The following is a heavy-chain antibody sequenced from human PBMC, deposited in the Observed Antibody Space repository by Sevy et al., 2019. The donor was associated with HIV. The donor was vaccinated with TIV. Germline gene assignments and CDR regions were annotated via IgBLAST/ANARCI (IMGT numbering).Heavy chain of an antibody. CDR1: GFTFTSSS. J-gene: IGHJ4*02. CDR3: AKILSGNFDY. CDR2: INNNGDET. Sequence: GGSLRLSCTTSGFTFTSSSMAWVRQAPERGLEWVSSINNNGDETYHADSVKGRFTISRDNSKNTLYMQMNRLRAEDTAVYYCAKILSGNFDYWGQGILVTVSS. D-gene: IGHD2-15*01. V-gene: IGHV3-23*01.